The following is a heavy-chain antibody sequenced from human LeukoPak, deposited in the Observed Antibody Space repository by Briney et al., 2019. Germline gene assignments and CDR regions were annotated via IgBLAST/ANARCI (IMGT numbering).Heavy chain of an antibody. J-gene: IGHJ4*02. V-gene: IGHV3-23*01. CDR3: AKAEGYCSGGSCYPFFDY. Sequence: GGSLRLSCAASGFTFSSYAMSWVRQAPGKGLEWVSAISGSGGSTYYADSVKGRFTISRDNSKNTLYLQMNSLRAEDTAVYDCAKAEGYCSGGSCYPFFDYWGQGTLVTVSS. CDR1: GFTFSSYA. D-gene: IGHD2-15*01. CDR2: ISGSGGST.